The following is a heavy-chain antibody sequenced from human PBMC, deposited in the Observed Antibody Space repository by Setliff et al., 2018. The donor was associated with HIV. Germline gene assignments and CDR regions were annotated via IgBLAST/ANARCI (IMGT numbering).Heavy chain of an antibody. D-gene: IGHD3-10*01. CDR2: IYYTGST. CDR3: ARDRYAGEIDY. J-gene: IGHJ4*02. Sequence: SETLSLTCSVSGGSINSGHYYWSWIRHHPGKGLEWIGYIYYTGSTYFNPSLKSRVTLSIDTSKNQFSLKLSPVTAADTAVYYCARDRYAGEIDYWGQGTLVTV. V-gene: IGHV4-31*03. CDR1: GGSINSGHYY.